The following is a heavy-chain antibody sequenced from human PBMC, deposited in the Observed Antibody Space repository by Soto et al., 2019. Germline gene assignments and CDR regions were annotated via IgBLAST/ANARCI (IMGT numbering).Heavy chain of an antibody. CDR2: IWDDGSNK. CDR1: GFTFSSYG. D-gene: IGHD3-22*01. J-gene: IGHJ4*02. Sequence: QVQLVESGGGVVQPGRSLRLSCAASGFTFSSYGMHWVRQAPGKGLEWVAVIWDDGSNKYYADSVKGRFTISRDNSKNTLYLQMNSLRAEDTAVYYCARDMGKYYDSSGDLDYWGQGTLVTVSS. CDR3: ARDMGKYYDSSGDLDY. V-gene: IGHV3-33*01.